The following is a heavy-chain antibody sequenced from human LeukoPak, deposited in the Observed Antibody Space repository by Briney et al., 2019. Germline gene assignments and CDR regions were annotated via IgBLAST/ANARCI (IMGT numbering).Heavy chain of an antibody. D-gene: IGHD1-20*01. J-gene: IGHJ4*02. CDR3: ARRRYNWNAIDY. CDR2: ISSSGNII. V-gene: IGHV3-11*01. CDR1: GLGLRNYW. Sequence: GGSVRLSCVGYGLGLRNYWMTWVRQAPGKGLEWVSYISSSGNIIYYADSVKGRFTISRDNAKNSLYLQMNSLRAEDTAVYYCARRRYNWNAIDYWGQGTLVTVSS.